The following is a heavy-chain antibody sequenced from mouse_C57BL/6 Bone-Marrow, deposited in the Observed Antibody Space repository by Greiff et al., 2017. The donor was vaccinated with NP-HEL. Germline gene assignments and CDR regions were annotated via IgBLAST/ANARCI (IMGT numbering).Heavy chain of an antibody. J-gene: IGHJ3*01. V-gene: IGHV1-81*01. Sequence: QVQLKQSGAELARPGASVKLSCTASGYTFTSYGISWVKQRTGQGLEWIGEIYPRSGNTYYTEKVKGKATLTADKSSSTAYMELRSLTSEDSAAYCCARRSNYCGSSPFAYWGQGTLVTVSA. CDR2: IYPRSGNT. CDR3: ARRSNYCGSSPFAY. CDR1: GYTFTSYG. D-gene: IGHD1-1*01.